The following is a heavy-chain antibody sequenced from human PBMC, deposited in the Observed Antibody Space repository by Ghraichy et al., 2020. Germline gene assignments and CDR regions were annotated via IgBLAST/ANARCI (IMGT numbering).Heavy chain of an antibody. CDR1: GGSFSGYY. CDR3: ARGSLLWFRDVGGFDY. V-gene: IGHV4-34*01. CDR2: INHSGST. Sequence: SETLSLTCAVYGGSFSGYYWSWIRQPPGKGLEWIGEINHSGSTNYNPSLKSRVTISVDTSKNQFSLKLSSVTAADTAVYYCARGSLLWFRDVGGFDYWGQGTLVTVSS. J-gene: IGHJ4*02. D-gene: IGHD3-10*01.